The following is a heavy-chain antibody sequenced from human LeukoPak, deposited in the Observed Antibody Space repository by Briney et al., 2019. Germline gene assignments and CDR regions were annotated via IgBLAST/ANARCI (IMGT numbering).Heavy chain of an antibody. CDR2: FDPEDGET. CDR1: GYTLTELS. Sequence: ASVKVSCKVSGYTLTELSMHWVRQAPGKGLEWMGGFDPEDGETIYAQKFQGRVTMTEDTSTDTAYMELSSLRSEDTAVYCCATVDTAMVSNPYYYGMDVWGQGTTVTVSS. D-gene: IGHD5-18*01. CDR3: ATVDTAMVSNPYYYGMDV. V-gene: IGHV1-24*01. J-gene: IGHJ6*02.